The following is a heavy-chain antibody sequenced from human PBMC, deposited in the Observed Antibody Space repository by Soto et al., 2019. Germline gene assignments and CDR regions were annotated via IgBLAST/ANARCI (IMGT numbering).Heavy chain of an antibody. CDR3: ARQALSGETNWYFDL. CDR1: GCTVSSYA. Sequence: APVKVSCKASGCTVSSYAISCVRQAPGQGLEWMGGIIPIFGTANYAQKFQGRVTITADESTSTAYMELSSLRSEDTAVYYCARQALSGETNWYFDLWGRGTLVTVSS. D-gene: IGHD3-10*01. J-gene: IGHJ2*01. V-gene: IGHV1-69*13. CDR2: IIPIFGTA.